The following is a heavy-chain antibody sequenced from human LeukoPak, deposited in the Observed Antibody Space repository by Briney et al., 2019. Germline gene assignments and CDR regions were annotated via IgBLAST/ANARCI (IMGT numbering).Heavy chain of an antibody. CDR2: ISWDSGSM. V-gene: IGHV3-9*01. CDR3: VKDVRYYYDSSGYFDS. D-gene: IGHD3-22*01. CDR1: GFIFDDCA. J-gene: IGHJ5*01. Sequence: GGSLRLSCAASGFIFDDCAMHWVRKAPGKGLEWVSGISWDSGSMGYADSVEGRFTISRENVKNSLFLQMNSLRVDDTAFYYCVKDVRYYYDSSGYFDSWGQGTLVTVSS.